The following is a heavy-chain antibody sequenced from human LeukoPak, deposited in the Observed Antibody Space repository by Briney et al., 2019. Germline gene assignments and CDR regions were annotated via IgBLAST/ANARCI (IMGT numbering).Heavy chain of an antibody. J-gene: IGHJ4*02. CDR1: GYSFPSYW. D-gene: IGHD3-9*01. CDR3: ARPALTGYHFDY. V-gene: IGHV5-51*01. CDR2: IYPGDSDT. Sequence: GESLKISCKGSGYSFPSYWIGGVRQMPGKGLEWMGIIYPGDSDTRYSPSFQGQVTISADKSISTAYVQWSSLKASDTAIYYCARPALTGYHFDYWGQGTLVTVSS.